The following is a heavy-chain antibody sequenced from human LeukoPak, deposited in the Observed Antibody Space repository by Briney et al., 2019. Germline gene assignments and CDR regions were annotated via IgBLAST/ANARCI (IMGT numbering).Heavy chain of an antibody. J-gene: IGHJ4*02. V-gene: IGHV3-23*01. Sequence: RDNSKNTLYLQMKSLRAEDTAVYYCARRSGIAVAGAFDYWGQGTLVTVSS. D-gene: IGHD6-19*01. CDR3: ARRSGIAVAGAFDY.